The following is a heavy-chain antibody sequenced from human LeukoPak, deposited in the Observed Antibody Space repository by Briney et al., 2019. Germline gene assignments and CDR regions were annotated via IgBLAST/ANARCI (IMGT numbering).Heavy chain of an antibody. Sequence: GGSLRLSCAASGFTFSSYSMNWVRQAPGKGLEWVSYISSSSSTIYYADSVKGRFTISRDNAKNSLYLQMNSLRDEDTAVYYCAREGLWFGELLSHRDCCGMDVWGQGTTLT. D-gene: IGHD3-10*01. V-gene: IGHV3-48*02. J-gene: IGHJ6*02. CDR2: ISSSSSTI. CDR1: GFTFSSYS. CDR3: AREGLWFGELLSHRDCCGMDV.